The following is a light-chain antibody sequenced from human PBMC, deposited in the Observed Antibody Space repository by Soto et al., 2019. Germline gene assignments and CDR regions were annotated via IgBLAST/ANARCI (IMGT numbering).Light chain of an antibody. CDR3: SSYTSSSTLKV. CDR1: SSDVGGYNY. V-gene: IGLV2-14*03. J-gene: IGLJ2*01. Sequence: SALTQPASVSGSPGQSITISCTGTSSDVGGYNYVSWYQQHPGKAPKLMIYDVSIRLSGVSNRFSGSKSGNTASLTISGLQAEDEADYYCSSYTSSSTLKVFGGGTKLTVL. CDR2: DVS.